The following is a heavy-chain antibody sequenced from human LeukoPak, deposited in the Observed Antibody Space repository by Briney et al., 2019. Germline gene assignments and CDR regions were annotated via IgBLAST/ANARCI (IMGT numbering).Heavy chain of an antibody. D-gene: IGHD3-22*01. J-gene: IGHJ5*02. CDR1: GYSFTSYW. CDR2: ICPGDSDT. CDR3: ARGTYYYDSVNWFDP. Sequence: EESVKISCKGSGYSFTSYWIGWVRQMPGKGVEWMGIICPGDSDTRYSPSFQGQVTISADKSISTAYLQWSSLKALDTAMYYCARGTYYYDSVNWFDPWGQGTLVTVSS. V-gene: IGHV5-51*01.